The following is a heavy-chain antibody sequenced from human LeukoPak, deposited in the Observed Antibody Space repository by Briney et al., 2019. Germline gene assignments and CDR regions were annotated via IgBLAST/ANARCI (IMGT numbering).Heavy chain of an antibody. D-gene: IGHD5-12*01. CDR1: GGSITNTTYY. CDR2: FYYSGST. CDR3: ARGRSNDLFSWGYIFDY. Sequence: PSETLSLTCTVSGGSITNTTYYWGWIRQPPGKGLEWIGTFYYSGSTYYNSSLKSPVTISVDTSKNQFSLKMNSVTAADTAVYYCARGRSNDLFSWGYIFDYWGQGTLVTVSS. J-gene: IGHJ4*02. V-gene: IGHV4-39*07.